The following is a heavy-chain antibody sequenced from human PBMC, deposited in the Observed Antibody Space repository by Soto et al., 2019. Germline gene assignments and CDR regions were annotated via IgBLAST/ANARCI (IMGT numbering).Heavy chain of an antibody. CDR3: ARDDLGGGFHNWFDP. J-gene: IGHJ5*02. CDR1: GGTFSSYA. V-gene: IGHV1-69*01. CDR2: IIPIFGTA. D-gene: IGHD3-16*01. Sequence: KISCKASGGTFSSYAISWVRQAPGQGLEWMGGIIPIFGTANYAQKFQGRVTITADESMSTAYMELSSLRSEDTAVYYCARDDLGGGFHNWFDPWGQGTLVTVSS.